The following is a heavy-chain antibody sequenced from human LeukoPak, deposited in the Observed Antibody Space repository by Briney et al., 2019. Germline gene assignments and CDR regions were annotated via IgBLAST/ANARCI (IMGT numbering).Heavy chain of an antibody. D-gene: IGHD7-27*01. V-gene: IGHV1-69*05. CDR3: ARDRGDKSSNWFDP. CDR2: IIPIFGTA. Sequence: SVKVSCKASGGTFSSYAISWVRRAPGQGLEWMGGIIPIFGTANYAQKFQGRVTITTDESTSTAYMELSSLRSEDTAVYYCARDRGDKSSNWFDPWGQGTLVTVSS. CDR1: GGTFSSYA. J-gene: IGHJ5*02.